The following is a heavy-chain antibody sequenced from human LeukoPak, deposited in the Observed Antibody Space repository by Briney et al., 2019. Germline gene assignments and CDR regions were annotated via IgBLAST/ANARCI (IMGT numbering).Heavy chain of an antibody. CDR2: IDPSDSYT. CDR3: ARHSAGIVVAGK. D-gene: IGHD6-19*01. Sequence: GESLKISCKGSGYSFTSYWISWVRQMPGKGLDWMGRIDPSDSYTNYSPSFQGHVTISADKSISTVYLQWSSLKASDTAMYYCARHSAGIVVAGKWGQGTLVTVSS. J-gene: IGHJ4*02. CDR1: GYSFTSYW. V-gene: IGHV5-10-1*01.